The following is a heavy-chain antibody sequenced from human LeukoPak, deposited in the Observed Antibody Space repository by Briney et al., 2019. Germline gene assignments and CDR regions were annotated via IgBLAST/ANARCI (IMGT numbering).Heavy chain of an antibody. CDR1: GYTFTGYY. Sequence: ASVKVSCKASGYTFTGYYMHWVRQAPGQGLEWMGWINPNSGGTNYAQKFQGRVTMTRDTSISTAYTELSRLRSDDTAVYYCARGPQGYCSGGSCYSNGRTYYYYGMDVWGQGTTVTVSS. D-gene: IGHD2-15*01. CDR3: ARGPQGYCSGGSCYSNGRTYYYYGMDV. J-gene: IGHJ6*02. V-gene: IGHV1-2*02. CDR2: INPNSGGT.